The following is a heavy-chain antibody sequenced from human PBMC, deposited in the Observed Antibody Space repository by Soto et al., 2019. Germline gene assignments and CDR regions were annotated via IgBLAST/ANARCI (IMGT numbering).Heavy chain of an antibody. CDR3: ARGPGDLGYFDY. CDR1: GYTFTSYD. D-gene: IGHD3-10*01. CDR2: MNPYNGNT. V-gene: IGHV1-8*01. Sequence: QVQLVQSGAEVKKPGASVQVSCKTSGYTFTSYDINWVRQAPGQGLEGMGWMNPYNGNTGFEQKFQGRVTMTRNTSISTAYMELSSLTSEDTAVYYCARGPGDLGYFDYWGQGALVTVSS. J-gene: IGHJ4*02.